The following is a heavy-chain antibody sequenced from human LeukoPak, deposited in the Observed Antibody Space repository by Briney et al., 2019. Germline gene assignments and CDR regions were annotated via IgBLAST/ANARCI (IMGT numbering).Heavy chain of an antibody. D-gene: IGHD2-8*01. V-gene: IGHV3-74*01. CDR1: GFTFSSYW. CDR2: INTDGSRT. J-gene: IGHJ1*01. Sequence: PGGSLRLSCAASGFTFSSYWMHWVRQAPGKGLVWVSGINTDGSRTFYADSVKGRFTISRDNAKNTLYLQMNSLRADDTAVYYCNGANAERWGQGTLVTVSS. CDR3: NGANAER.